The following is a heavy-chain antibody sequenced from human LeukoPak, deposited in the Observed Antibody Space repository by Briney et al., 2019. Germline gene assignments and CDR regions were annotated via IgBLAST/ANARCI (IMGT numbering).Heavy chain of an antibody. V-gene: IGHV4-4*07. CDR2: IYSSGST. D-gene: IGHD3-10*01. CDR3: AGTSMVRGVIDY. J-gene: IGHJ4*02. CDR1: GGSISSYY. Sequence: PSETLSLTCTVSGGSISSYYWSWIRQPAGKGLEWIGRIYSSGSTNYNPSLKSRVTMSVDTSKNQFSLKLSSVTAADTAVYYCAGTSMVRGVIDYWGQGTLVTVSS.